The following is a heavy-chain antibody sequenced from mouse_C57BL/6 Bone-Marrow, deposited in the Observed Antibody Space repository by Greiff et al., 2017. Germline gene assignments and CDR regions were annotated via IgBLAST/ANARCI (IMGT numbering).Heavy chain of an antibody. V-gene: IGHV1-82*01. D-gene: IGHD1-1*01. J-gene: IGHJ3*01. CDR1: GYAFSSSW. Sequence: VQLQQSGPELVKPGASVKISCKASGYAFSSSWMNWVKQRPGKGLEWIGRIYPGDGDTNYNGKFKGKATLTADKSYSTAYMQLSSLTSEDSAVYFCARFITTIRGQGTLVTISA. CDR3: ARFITTI. CDR2: IYPGDGDT.